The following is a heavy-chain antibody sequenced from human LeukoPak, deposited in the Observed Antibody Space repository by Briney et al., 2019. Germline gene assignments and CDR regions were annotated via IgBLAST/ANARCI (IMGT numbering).Heavy chain of an antibody. D-gene: IGHD5-18*01. J-gene: IGHJ6*03. CDR1: GGSISSGGYY. Sequence: SQTLSLTCTVSGGSISSGGYYWSWIRQHPGKGLEWIGYIYYSGSTYYNPSLKSRVTISVDTSKNQFSLKLSSVTAADTAVYYCAREAQRGYSYGYGPVHYYYMDVWGKGTTVTVSS. V-gene: IGHV4-31*03. CDR3: AREAQRGYSYGYGPVHYYYMDV. CDR2: IYYSGST.